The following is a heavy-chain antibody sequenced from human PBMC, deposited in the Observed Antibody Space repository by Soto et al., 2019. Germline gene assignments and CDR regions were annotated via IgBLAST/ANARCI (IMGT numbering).Heavy chain of an antibody. J-gene: IGHJ6*02. Sequence: ASVKVSCKASGGTFSSYTISRVRQAPGQGLEWMGRIIPILGIANYAQKFQGRVTITADKSTSTAYMELSSLRSEDTAVYYCARGASYDSSGYGYGMDVWGQGTTVTVSS. V-gene: IGHV1-69*02. CDR1: GGTFSSYT. CDR3: ARGASYDSSGYGYGMDV. CDR2: IIPILGIA. D-gene: IGHD3-22*01.